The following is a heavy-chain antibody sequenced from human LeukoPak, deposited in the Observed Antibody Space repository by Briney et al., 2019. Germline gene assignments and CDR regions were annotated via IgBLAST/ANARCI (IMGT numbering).Heavy chain of an antibody. V-gene: IGHV1-69*01. CDR1: GGTFSSYA. Sequence: GASVKVSCKASGGTFSSYAISWVRQAPGQGLGWMGGIIPIFGTANYAQKFQGRVTITADESTSTAYMELSSLRSEDTAVYYCARLKSGSYYFGYWGQGTLVTVSS. D-gene: IGHD1-26*01. J-gene: IGHJ4*02. CDR2: IIPIFGTA. CDR3: ARLKSGSYYFGY.